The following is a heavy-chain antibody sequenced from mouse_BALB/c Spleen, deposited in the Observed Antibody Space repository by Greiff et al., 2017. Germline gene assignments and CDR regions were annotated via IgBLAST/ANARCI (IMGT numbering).Heavy chain of an antibody. CDR3: ARAPYDYDAGYDAMDY. Sequence: EVMLVESGGGLVKPGGSLKLSCAASGFTFSSYAMSWVRQSPEKRLEWVAEISSGGSYTYYPDTVTGRFTISRDNAKNTLYLEMSSLRSEDTAMYYCARAPYDYDAGYDAMDYWGQGTSVTVSS. J-gene: IGHJ4*01. D-gene: IGHD2-4*01. CDR2: ISSGGSYT. CDR1: GFTFSSYA. V-gene: IGHV5-9-4*01.